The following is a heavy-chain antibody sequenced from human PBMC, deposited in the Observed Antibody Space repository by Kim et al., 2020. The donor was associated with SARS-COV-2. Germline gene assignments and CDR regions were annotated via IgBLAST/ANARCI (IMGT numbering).Heavy chain of an antibody. V-gene: IGHV4-34*01. CDR2: INHSGST. J-gene: IGHJ4*02. CDR1: GGSFSGYY. Sequence: SETLSLTCAVYGGSFSGYYWSWIRQPPGKGLEWIGEINHSGSTNYNPSLKSRVTISVDTSKNQFSLKLSSVTAADTAVYYCARARGAVAGVPFDYWGQGTLVTVSS. D-gene: IGHD6-19*01. CDR3: ARARGAVAGVPFDY.